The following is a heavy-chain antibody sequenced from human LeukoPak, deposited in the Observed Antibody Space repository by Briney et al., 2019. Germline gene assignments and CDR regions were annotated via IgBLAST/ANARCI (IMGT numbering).Heavy chain of an antibody. CDR1: GFTFSSYS. D-gene: IGHD6-13*01. V-gene: IGHV3-21*01. CDR3: ARTGIAAAAGRAHWFDP. Sequence: GGSLRLSCAASGFTFSSYSMNWVRQAPGKGLEWVSSISSRSSYIYYADSVKGRFTISRDNAKNSLYLQMNSLRAEDTAVYYCARTGIAAAAGRAHWFDPWGQGTLVTVSS. J-gene: IGHJ5*02. CDR2: ISSRSSYI.